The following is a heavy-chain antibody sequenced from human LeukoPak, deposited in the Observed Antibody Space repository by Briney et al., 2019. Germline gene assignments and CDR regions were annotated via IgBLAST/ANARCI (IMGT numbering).Heavy chain of an antibody. CDR1: GGSISSYY. J-gene: IGHJ6*03. CDR2: IYYIGST. V-gene: IGHV4-59*01. Sequence: SETLSLTCTVSGGSISSYYWSWIRQPPGKGLECIGYIYYIGSTNYSPSLKSRVTISVDTSKNQFSLKLSSVTAADTAVYFCARGYDYMDVWGKGTTVTISS. CDR3: ARGYDYMDV.